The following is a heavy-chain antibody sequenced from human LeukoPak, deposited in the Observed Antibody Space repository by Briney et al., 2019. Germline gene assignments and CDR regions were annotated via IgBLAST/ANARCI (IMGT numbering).Heavy chain of an antibody. CDR3: VRTIAAAGEFDY. Sequence: GESLKISCKGSGYSFSSYWIGWVRQMPGKGLEWMGIIYPGDSDTRYSPSFQGQVTISADRSISTAYLQWSNLKASDTAIYYCVRTIAAAGEFDYWGQGTLVTVSS. CDR1: GYSFSSYW. J-gene: IGHJ4*02. CDR2: IYPGDSDT. D-gene: IGHD6-13*01. V-gene: IGHV5-51*01.